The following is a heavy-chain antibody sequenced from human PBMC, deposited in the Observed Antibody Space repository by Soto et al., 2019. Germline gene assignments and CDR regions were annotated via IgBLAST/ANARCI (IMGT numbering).Heavy chain of an antibody. V-gene: IGHV4-59*01. CDR3: ARGLRDFFDD. CDR2: IYYSGST. Sequence: PSETLSLTCTVSGGSISSYYWSWIRQPPGKGLEWIGYIYYSGSTNYNPSLKSRVTISVDTSKNQFSLKLSSVTAADTAVYYCARGLRDFFDDWGQGTLVTVSS. J-gene: IGHJ4*02. D-gene: IGHD5-12*01. CDR1: GGSISSYY.